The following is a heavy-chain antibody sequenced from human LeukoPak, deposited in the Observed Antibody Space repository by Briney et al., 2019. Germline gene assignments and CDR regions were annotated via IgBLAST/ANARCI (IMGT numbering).Heavy chain of an antibody. CDR2: IIPIFGTA. V-gene: IGHV1-69*13. D-gene: IGHD3-22*01. Sequence: SVKVSCKASGGTFSSYAISWVRQAPGQGREWMGGIIPIFGTANYAQKFQGRVTITADESTSTAYMELSSLRSEDTAVYYCARAGRYYYDSSDWFDPRGQGTLVTVSS. CDR3: ARAGRYYYDSSDWFDP. CDR1: GGTFSSYA. J-gene: IGHJ5*02.